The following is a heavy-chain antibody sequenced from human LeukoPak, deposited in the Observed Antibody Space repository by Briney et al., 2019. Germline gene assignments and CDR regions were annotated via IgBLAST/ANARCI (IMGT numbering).Heavy chain of an antibody. CDR2: ISYSGRT. CDR1: GDSIKNNY. V-gene: IGHV4-59*01. D-gene: IGHD3-10*01. J-gene: IGHJ4*02. CDR3: TRVLLSGTSDY. Sequence: MTSETLSLTCTVSGDSIKNNYWSWIRQPPGKGLEWIGYISYSGRTKYNPSLNSRGTLSVDTSKNQLSLKLSSVTAADPAIYFCTRVLLSGTSDYWGQGTLVTVSS.